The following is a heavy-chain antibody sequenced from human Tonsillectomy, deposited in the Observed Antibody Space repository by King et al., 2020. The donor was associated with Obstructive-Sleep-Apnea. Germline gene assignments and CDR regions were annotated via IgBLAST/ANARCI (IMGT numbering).Heavy chain of an antibody. CDR1: GFTFSSYG. CDR2: ISYNGSNI. D-gene: IGHD3-10*01. J-gene: IGHJ4*02. Sequence: VQLVESGGGVVQPGGSLRLSCAASGFTFSSYGMNWVRQAPGKGLEWVAFISYNGSNIYYADSVKGRFTISRDNSKNTLCLQMNSLRAEDTAVDYCARDRYYYGSGSYSGLADYWGQGTLVTVSS. CDR3: ARDRYYYGSGSYSGLADY. V-gene: IGHV3-30*03.